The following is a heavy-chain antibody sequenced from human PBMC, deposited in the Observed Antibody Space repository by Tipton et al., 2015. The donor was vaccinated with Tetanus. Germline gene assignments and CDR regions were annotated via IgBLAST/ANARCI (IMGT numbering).Heavy chain of an antibody. CDR3: AKSDARFVTSSALD. J-gene: IGHJ4*02. CDR2: ISGGGVST. CDR1: GFSFNNYW. Sequence: SLRLSCAASGFSFNNYWMHWVRQAPGKGLEWVSAISGGGVSTYYADSVKGRFTISRDNSKNTLYLQMNSLRADDTAVYFCAKSDARFVTSSALDWGQGTLVTVSA. D-gene: IGHD2-2*01. V-gene: IGHV3-23*01.